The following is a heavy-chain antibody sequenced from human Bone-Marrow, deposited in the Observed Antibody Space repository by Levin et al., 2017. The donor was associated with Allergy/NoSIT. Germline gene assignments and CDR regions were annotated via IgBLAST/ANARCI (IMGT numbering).Heavy chain of an antibody. D-gene: IGHD2-15*01. CDR1: DYTFTNFG. CDR2: INPYNGNT. Sequence: ASVKVSCKTSDYTFTNFGLSWVRQAPGQGLELMGWINPYNGNTKYAQAFQGRLTMTTDTSTTTVYMELRSLTSGDTAIYFCARDHHNTNSALLFWGQGTLVSVSS. CDR3: ARDHHNTNSALLF. V-gene: IGHV1-18*01. J-gene: IGHJ4*02.